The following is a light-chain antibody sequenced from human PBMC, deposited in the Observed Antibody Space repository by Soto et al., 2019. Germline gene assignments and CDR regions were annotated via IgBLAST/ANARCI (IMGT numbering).Light chain of an antibody. CDR3: QQYGSSPRT. CDR1: QSVSNSY. CDR2: GAS. Sequence: IVLTQSPGTLSLSPGERATLSCSASQSVSNSYLAWYQQKPGQAPRLLIYGASSRATGIPDRFSGSGSGTDFTLTITRLEPEDFVVYYCQQYGSSPRTFGQGTKVEIK. J-gene: IGKJ1*01. V-gene: IGKV3-20*01.